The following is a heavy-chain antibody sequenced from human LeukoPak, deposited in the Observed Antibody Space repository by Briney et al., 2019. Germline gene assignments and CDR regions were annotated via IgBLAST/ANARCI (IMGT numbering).Heavy chain of an antibody. V-gene: IGHV3-21*01. Sequence: PGGSLRLSCAASGFTFSSYSMNWVRQAPGKGLEWVSSISSSSSYIYYADSVKGRFTISRDNAKNSLYLQMNSLRAEDTAVYYCARGNGSGYRAAFDIWGQGTMVTVSS. D-gene: IGHD3-22*01. CDR1: GFTFSSYS. CDR3: ARGNGSGYRAAFDI. J-gene: IGHJ3*02. CDR2: ISSSSSYI.